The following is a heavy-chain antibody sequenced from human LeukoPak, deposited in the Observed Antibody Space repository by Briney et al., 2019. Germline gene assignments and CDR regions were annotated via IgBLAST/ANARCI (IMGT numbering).Heavy chain of an antibody. CDR3: ARDRMVRFLEWDSRSAFDI. CDR2: ISSSGSTI. J-gene: IGHJ3*02. CDR1: GFTFSSYG. V-gene: IGHV3-48*04. Sequence: GGSLRLSCAASGFTFSSYGMHWVRQVPGKGLEWVSYISSSGSTIYYPDSVKGRFTISRDNAKNSLYLQMNSLRAEDTAVYYCARDRMVRFLEWDSRSAFDIWGQGTMVTVSS. D-gene: IGHD3-3*01.